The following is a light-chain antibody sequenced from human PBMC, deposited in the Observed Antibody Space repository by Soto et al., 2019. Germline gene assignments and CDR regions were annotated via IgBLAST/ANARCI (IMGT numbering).Light chain of an antibody. J-gene: IGKJ2*01. CDR3: QQYNNWPPYN. V-gene: IGKV3-15*01. CDR2: GAS. CDR1: QSVSSN. Sequence: EIVMTQSPATLSVSPGERATLSCRASQSVSSNLAWYQQKPGQAPRLLIYGASTRATGIPARFSGSGSGTEFTLTISSLQSEDFAVYYCQQYNNWPPYNFGKGTKLEIK.